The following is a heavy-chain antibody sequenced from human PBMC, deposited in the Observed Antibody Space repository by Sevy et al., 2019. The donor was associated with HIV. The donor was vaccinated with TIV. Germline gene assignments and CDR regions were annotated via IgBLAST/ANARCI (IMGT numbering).Heavy chain of an antibody. CDR3: ASPGRVGPFSGMDV. D-gene: IGHD2-2*01. Sequence: ASVKVSCKASGYTFTGYYMHWVRQAPGQGLEWMGWINPNSGGTNYEEKFQGRVTMTRDTSISTAYMELGRLRSDDTAVYYCASPGRVGPFSGMDVWGQGTTVTVSS. J-gene: IGHJ6*02. CDR1: GYTFTGYY. V-gene: IGHV1-2*02. CDR2: INPNSGGT.